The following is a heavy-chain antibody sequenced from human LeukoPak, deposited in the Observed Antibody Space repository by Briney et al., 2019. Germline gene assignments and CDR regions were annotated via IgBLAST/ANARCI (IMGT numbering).Heavy chain of an antibody. D-gene: IGHD6-19*01. J-gene: IGHJ4*02. V-gene: IGHV4-59*01. Sequence: SETLSLTCTVPGGSISSYYWSWIRQPPGEGLEWSGYIFYSGITNYNPSLKSRVTISVDTSKNQFSLKLSSVTAADTAVYYCAREVVAVAGRLFDYWGQGTLVTVSS. CDR3: AREVVAVAGRLFDY. CDR1: GGSISSYY. CDR2: IFYSGIT.